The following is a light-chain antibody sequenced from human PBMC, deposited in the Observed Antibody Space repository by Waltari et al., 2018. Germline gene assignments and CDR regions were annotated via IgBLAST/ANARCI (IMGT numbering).Light chain of an antibody. J-gene: IGLJ2*01. CDR2: DKN. CDR3: HSRDASGVGGS. CDR1: SLRRYY. V-gene: IGLV3-19*01. Sequence: SSELIQDPAVSVAMGQTVRITCQGDSLRRYYASWYQQRPGQAPILVMYDKNNRPSGVPDRFAGSSSDNTASLTITGAQAEDEASYYCHSRDASGVGGSFGGGTKLTVL.